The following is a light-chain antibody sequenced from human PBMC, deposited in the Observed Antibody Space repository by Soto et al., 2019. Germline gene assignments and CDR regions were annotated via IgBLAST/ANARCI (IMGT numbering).Light chain of an antibody. CDR2: DIS. CDR3: QQYNDWPGT. V-gene: IGKV3D-15*01. CDR1: QSVSRD. Sequence: EIVMTQSPATLSVPPGERATLSCRASQSVSRDLAWYQQKPGQAPTLLIYDISTRATGIPTRFSGSGSGTEFTLTISSLQAEDFAVDYCQQYNDWPGTFGGGTKVDIK. J-gene: IGKJ4*01.